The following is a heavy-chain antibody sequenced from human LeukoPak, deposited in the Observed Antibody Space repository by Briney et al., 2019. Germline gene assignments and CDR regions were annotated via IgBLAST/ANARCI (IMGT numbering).Heavy chain of an antibody. D-gene: IGHD6-13*01. V-gene: IGHV4-59*08. CDR2: GNT. Sequence: GNTHYNPSLKSRVTMSVDTSKNQFSLRLSSVTAADTAVYYCARPLGGGSSWFSFDSWGQGTLVTVSS. CDR3: ARPLGGGSSWFSFDS. J-gene: IGHJ4*02.